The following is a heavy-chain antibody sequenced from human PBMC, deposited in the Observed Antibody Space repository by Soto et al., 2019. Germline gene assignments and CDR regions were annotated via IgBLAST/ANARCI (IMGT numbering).Heavy chain of an antibody. V-gene: IGHV6-1*01. CDR1: GDSVSSNNAA. D-gene: IGHD2-15*01. Sequence: QVQLQQSGPGLVKPSQTLSLTCAISGDSVSSNNAAWNWIRQSPSRGLEWLGRTYYRSKWSNDYAASVKSRISINADTSKNQFSLQLNSVTPEDTAIYYCARFSGGLIDAFDIWGQGTVVTVSS. J-gene: IGHJ3*02. CDR3: ARFSGGLIDAFDI. CDR2: TYYRSKWSN.